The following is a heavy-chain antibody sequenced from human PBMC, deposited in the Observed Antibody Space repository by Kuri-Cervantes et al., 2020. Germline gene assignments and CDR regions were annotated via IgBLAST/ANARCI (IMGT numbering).Heavy chain of an antibody. V-gene: IGHV3-30-3*01. CDR3: ARGVVVPAAEYYFDY. J-gene: IGHJ4*02. Sequence: GGSLRLSCTVSGGSISSSSYYWGWIRQPPGKGLEWVAVISYDGSNKYYADSVKGRFTISRDNSKNTLYLQMNSLRAEDTAVYYCARGVVVPAAEYYFDYWGQGTLVTVSS. D-gene: IGHD2-2*01. CDR1: GGSISSSS. CDR2: ISYDGSNK.